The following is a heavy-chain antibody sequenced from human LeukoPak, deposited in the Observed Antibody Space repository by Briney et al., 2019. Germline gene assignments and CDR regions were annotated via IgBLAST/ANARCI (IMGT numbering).Heavy chain of an antibody. CDR2: ISSSGSTI. CDR3: ARCPHYDYVGGSYRFLDY. V-gene: IGHV3-11*01. CDR1: GFTFSDYY. D-gene: IGHD3-16*02. J-gene: IGHJ4*02. Sequence: GGSLRLSCAASGFTFSDYYMSWIRQAPGKGLEWVSYISSSGSTIYYADSVKGRFTISRDNAKNSLYLQMNSLRAEDTAVYYCARCPHYDYVGGSYRFLDYWGQGPLVTVSS.